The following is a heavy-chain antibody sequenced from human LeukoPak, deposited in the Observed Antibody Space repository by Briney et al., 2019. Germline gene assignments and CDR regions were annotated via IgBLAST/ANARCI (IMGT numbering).Heavy chain of an antibody. J-gene: IGHJ3*02. CDR2: ISGSGGST. Sequence: PGGSLRLSCAASGFTFSSYAMSWVRQAPGKGLEWVSAISGSGGSTYYADSVKGRFTISRDNSKNTLYLQMNSLRAEDTAVYYCAKDLTIVVVSMLGAFDIWGQGTMVTVSS. V-gene: IGHV3-23*01. CDR3: AKDLTIVVVSMLGAFDI. D-gene: IGHD3-22*01. CDR1: GFTFSSYA.